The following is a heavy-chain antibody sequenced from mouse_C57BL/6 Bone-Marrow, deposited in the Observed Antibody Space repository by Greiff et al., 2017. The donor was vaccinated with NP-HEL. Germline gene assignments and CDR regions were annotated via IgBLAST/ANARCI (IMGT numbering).Heavy chain of an antibody. CDR3: ASNYYGSSPKYYYAMDY. Sequence: SGAELAKPGASVKLSCKASGYTFTSYWMHWVKQRPGQGLEWIGYINPSSGYTKYNQKFKDKATLTADKSSSTAYMQLSSLTYEDSAVYYCASNYYGSSPKYYYAMDYWGQGTSVTVSS. CDR2: INPSSGYT. V-gene: IGHV1-7*01. J-gene: IGHJ4*01. D-gene: IGHD1-1*01. CDR1: GYTFTSYW.